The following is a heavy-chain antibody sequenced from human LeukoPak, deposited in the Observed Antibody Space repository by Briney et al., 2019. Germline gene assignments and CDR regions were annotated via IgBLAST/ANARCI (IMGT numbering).Heavy chain of an antibody. CDR3: ASLSRYYDSSDDAFDI. CDR2: IYTSGST. Sequence: SETLSLICTVSGGSISGSSYYWSWIRQPAGKGLEWIGRIYTSGSTNYNPSLESRVTISLDTSKNQFSLKMSSVTAADTAVYYCASLSRYYDSSDDAFDIWGQGTMVTVSS. D-gene: IGHD3-22*01. V-gene: IGHV4-61*02. CDR1: GGSISGSSYY. J-gene: IGHJ3*02.